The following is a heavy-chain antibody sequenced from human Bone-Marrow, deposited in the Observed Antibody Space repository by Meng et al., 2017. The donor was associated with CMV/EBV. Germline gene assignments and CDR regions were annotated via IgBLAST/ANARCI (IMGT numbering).Heavy chain of an antibody. D-gene: IGHD2-2*01. CDR3: ARGKDNGYCSSTSCYPDGMDV. Sequence: ASVKVSCKASGYTFTSYDINWVRQATGQGLEWMGWMNPNSGNTGYAQKFQGRVTMTRNTSISTAYMELSSLRSEDTAVYYCARGKDNGYCSSTSCYPDGMDVWGQGTTVTVSS. V-gene: IGHV1-8*01. J-gene: IGHJ6*02. CDR1: GYTFTSYD. CDR2: MNPNSGNT.